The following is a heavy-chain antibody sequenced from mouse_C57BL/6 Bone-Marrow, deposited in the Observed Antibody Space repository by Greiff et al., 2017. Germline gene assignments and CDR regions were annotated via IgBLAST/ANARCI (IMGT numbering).Heavy chain of an antibody. D-gene: IGHD5-1*01. CDR3: TTLTYYFDY. J-gene: IGHJ2*01. V-gene: IGHV14-4*01. CDR1: GFNIKDDY. Sequence: EVQLQQSGAELVRPGASVKLSCTASGFNIKDDYMHWVKQRPEQGLELIGWIDPENGDTEYASKFQGKATITADTSSNTAYLQLSSLTSEDTAVYYCTTLTYYFDYWGQGTTLTVSA. CDR2: IDPENGDT.